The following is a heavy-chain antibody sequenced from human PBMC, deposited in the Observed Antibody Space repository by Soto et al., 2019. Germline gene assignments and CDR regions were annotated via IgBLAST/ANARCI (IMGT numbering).Heavy chain of an antibody. J-gene: IGHJ6*03. V-gene: IGHV1-3*01. CDR2: INAGNGNT. Sequence: QVQLVQSGAEVKKPGASVKVSCKASGYTFTSYAMHWVRQAPGQRLEWMGWINAGNGNTKYSQKFQGRVTITRDTSASTAYMELSSLRSEDTAVYYCARDRGAVKEYYYYMDVWGKGTTVTVS. CDR3: ARDRGAVKEYYYYMDV. CDR1: GYTFTSYA. D-gene: IGHD1-26*01.